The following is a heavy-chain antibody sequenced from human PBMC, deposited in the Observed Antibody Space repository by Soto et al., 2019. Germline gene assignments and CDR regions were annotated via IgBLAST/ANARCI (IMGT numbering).Heavy chain of an antibody. CDR1: GGSISSYY. V-gene: IGHV4-59*01. CDR2: IYYSGST. D-gene: IGHD2-2*01. Sequence: QVQLQESGPGLVKPSETLSLTCTVSGGSISSYYWSWIRQPPGKGLEWIGYIYYSGSTNYNPSLMSRVTISVDTSKNQFSLKLSSVTAADTAVYYCASSGVPAAGYYYGMDVWGQGTTVTVSS. J-gene: IGHJ6*02. CDR3: ASSGVPAAGYYYGMDV.